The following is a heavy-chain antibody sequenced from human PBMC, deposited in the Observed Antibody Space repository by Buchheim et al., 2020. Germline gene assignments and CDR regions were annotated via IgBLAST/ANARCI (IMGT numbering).Heavy chain of an antibody. CDR3: ARDRSSVATISIYYYYGMDV. CDR1: GGTFSSYA. D-gene: IGHD5-12*01. CDR2: IIPIFGTA. J-gene: IGHJ6*02. Sequence: QVQLVQSGAEVKKPGSSVKVSCKASGGTFSSYAISWVRQAPGQGLEWMRGIIPIFGTANYAQKFQGRVTITADESTSTAYMELSSLRSEDTAVYYCARDRSSVATISIYYYYGMDVWGQGTT. V-gene: IGHV1-69*01.